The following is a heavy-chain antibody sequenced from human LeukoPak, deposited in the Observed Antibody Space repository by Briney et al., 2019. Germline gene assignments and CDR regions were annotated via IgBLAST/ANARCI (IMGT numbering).Heavy chain of an antibody. D-gene: IGHD4-23*01. Sequence: SGGSLRLSSAASGFTVSNNYMTWVRQAPGKGLEWVSLIYSGGTTFYTDSVKGRFTISRDSSKNTLYLQMNHLKAEDTAVYYCTTSPAVASWGQGTLVTVSS. J-gene: IGHJ5*02. CDR3: TTSPAVAS. CDR1: GFTVSNNY. CDR2: IYSGGTT. V-gene: IGHV3-53*01.